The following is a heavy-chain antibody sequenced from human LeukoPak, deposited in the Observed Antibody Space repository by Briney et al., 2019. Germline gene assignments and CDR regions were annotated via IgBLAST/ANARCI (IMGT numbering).Heavy chain of an antibody. V-gene: IGHV3-23*01. CDR1: GFTFSSYA. CDR3: ARGSYIYGYICDY. Sequence: GGSLRLSCAASGFTFSSYAMSWVRQAPGKGLEWVSAISGSGGSTYYADSVKGRFTISRDNAKNSLYLQMNSLRAEDTAVYYCARGSYIYGYICDYWGQGTLVIVSS. D-gene: IGHD5-18*01. J-gene: IGHJ4*02. CDR2: ISGSGGST.